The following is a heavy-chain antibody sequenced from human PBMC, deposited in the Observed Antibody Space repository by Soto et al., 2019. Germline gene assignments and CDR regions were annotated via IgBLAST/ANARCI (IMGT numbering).Heavy chain of an antibody. CDR3: DKGSSGWYGYYYYYYGMDV. D-gene: IGHD6-19*01. CDR1: GFTFSSYA. Sequence: EVQLLESGGGLVQPGGSLRLSCAASGFTFSSYAMSWVRQAPGKGLEWVSAISGSGGSTYYADSVKGQFTISRDNSKNTLYLQMNSLRAEDTAVYYCDKGSSGWYGYYYYYYGMDVWGQGTTVTVSS. J-gene: IGHJ6*02. CDR2: ISGSGGST. V-gene: IGHV3-23*01.